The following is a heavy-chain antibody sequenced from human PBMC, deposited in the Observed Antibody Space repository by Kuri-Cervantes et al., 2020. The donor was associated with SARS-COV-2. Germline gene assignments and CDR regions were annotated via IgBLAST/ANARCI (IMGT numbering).Heavy chain of an antibody. J-gene: IGHJ3*02. CDR3: AGDLGIWRAFDI. CDR2: IYYSGST. CDR1: GGSISSYY. Sequence: SETLSLTCTVSGGSISSYYWSWIRQPPGKGLEWIGYIYYSGSTNYNPSLKSRVTISVDTSKNQFSLKLSSVTAADTAVYYCAGDLGIWRAFDIWGQGTMVTVSS. V-gene: IGHV4-59*01. D-gene: IGHD3-16*01.